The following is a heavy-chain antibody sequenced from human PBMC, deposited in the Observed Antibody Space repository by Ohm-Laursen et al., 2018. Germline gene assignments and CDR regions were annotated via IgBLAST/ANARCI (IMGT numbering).Heavy chain of an antibody. CDR3: ARGFSGWWGRIDY. V-gene: IGHV4-34*01. Sequence: QILSLTCAVYGGSFSGYYWNWIRQPPGTGLEWIGEINHSRSTKYNSSFKSRVTISVDTSKNRFSLKLSSVTAADTAVYYCARGFSGWWGRIDYWGQGILVTVSS. CDR1: GGSFSGYY. CDR2: INHSRST. D-gene: IGHD6-19*01. J-gene: IGHJ4*02.